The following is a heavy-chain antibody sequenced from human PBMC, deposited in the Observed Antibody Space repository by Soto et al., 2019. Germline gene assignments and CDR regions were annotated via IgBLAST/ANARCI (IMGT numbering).Heavy chain of an antibody. CDR1: GFTFSDYY. CDR2: ISNSGSSI. V-gene: IGHV3-11*01. Sequence: QVQLGESGGGLVEPGGSLRLSCAASGFTFSDYYMSWIRQAPGRGLEWLSYISNSGSSIYYADSVKGRFTISRDNAKNSLYLQMNSLRVADTAVYYCARHSSTWSFDYWGQGTLVTVSS. D-gene: IGHD2-2*01. CDR3: ARHSSTWSFDY. J-gene: IGHJ4*02.